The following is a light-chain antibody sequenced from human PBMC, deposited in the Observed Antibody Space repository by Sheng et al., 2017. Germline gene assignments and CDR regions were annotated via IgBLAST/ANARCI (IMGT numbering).Light chain of an antibody. V-gene: IGKV3-15*01. CDR3: QQYNDWPPLT. CDR1: QTINNY. CDR2: DAS. Sequence: EIVMTQSPATLSVSPGESATLSCRASQTINNYLAWFQQKPGQAPRLLIYDASTRATGLPARFTGTGSGTEFTLTISNVQSEDFAVYYCQQYNDWPPLTFGGGTKVEIK. J-gene: IGKJ4*01.